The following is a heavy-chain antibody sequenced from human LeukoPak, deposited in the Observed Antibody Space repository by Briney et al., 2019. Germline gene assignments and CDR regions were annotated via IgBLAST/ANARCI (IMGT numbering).Heavy chain of an antibody. V-gene: IGHV3-21*01. CDR3: ESAGGSGCFDY. Sequence: GGSLRLSCAASGFTFSTYTLNGVRQAPGKGLEWVSSISSRSTYIYYADSVKGRFTISRDKDKNSLYLQMNSQRAEDTAVYYCESAGGSGCFDYWGQGTLVTVSS. CDR2: ISSRSTYI. CDR1: GFTFSTYT. D-gene: IGHD3-22*01. J-gene: IGHJ4*02.